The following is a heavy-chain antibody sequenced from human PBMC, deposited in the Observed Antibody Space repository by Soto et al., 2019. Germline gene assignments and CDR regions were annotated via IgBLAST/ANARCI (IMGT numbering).Heavy chain of an antibody. V-gene: IGHV4-34*01. CDR1: GGSFSGYY. D-gene: IGHD1-1*01. CDR2: INPTGGT. J-gene: IGHJ4*02. Sequence: QVQLQQWGAGLLKPSETLSLTCAVYGGSFSGYYWSWVRQSPGQGLEWIGEINPTGGTNYNPSLKSRVTISVDTSKDQFSLQLSSVTAADTAVYYCARTRATPASRNLDYWGQGTLVTVSS. CDR3: ARTRATPASRNLDY.